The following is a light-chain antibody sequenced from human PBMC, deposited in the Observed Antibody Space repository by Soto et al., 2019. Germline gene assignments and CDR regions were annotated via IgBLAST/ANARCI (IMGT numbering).Light chain of an antibody. CDR3: SSFASSRTEV. V-gene: IGLV2-14*03. CDR1: SSDVGGYNY. J-gene: IGLJ1*01. CDR2: DVS. Sequence: QSALAQRAAGSGSPGQSITISCTGTSSDVGGYNYVSWYQHHPGKAPKLIIYDVSNRPSGVSNRFSGSKSGNTASLSISGLQAEDEADYYCSSFASSRTEVFGTGTKVTVL.